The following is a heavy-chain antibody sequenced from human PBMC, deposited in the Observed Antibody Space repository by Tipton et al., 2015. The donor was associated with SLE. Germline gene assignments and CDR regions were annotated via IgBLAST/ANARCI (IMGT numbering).Heavy chain of an antibody. D-gene: IGHD4-17*01. CDR3: AREQTVTTGGSNWFDP. J-gene: IGHJ5*02. CDR2: IYHSGST. Sequence: TLSLTCAVSGYSLSSGYYWGWMRLPPGKGLEWIGTIYHSGSTYYNPSLKSRVTISVDTSKNQFSLKLSSVTAADTVVYYCAREQTVTTGGSNWFDPWGQGTLVTVSS. CDR1: GYSLSSGYY. V-gene: IGHV4-38-2*02.